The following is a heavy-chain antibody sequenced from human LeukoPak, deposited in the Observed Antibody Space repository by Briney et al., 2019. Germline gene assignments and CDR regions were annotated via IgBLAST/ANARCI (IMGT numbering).Heavy chain of an antibody. Sequence: SETLSLTCTVSGGSISSYYWSWIRQPAGKGLEWIGRIYTSGSTNYNPSLKSRVTMSVDTSKTRFSLNLSSVTAADTAVYYCSRGFGGNTRVEYFQRWGQGTLVTVSS. J-gene: IGHJ1*01. CDR1: GGSISSYY. V-gene: IGHV4-4*07. CDR2: IYTSGST. CDR3: SRGFGGNTRVEYFQR. D-gene: IGHD3-10*01.